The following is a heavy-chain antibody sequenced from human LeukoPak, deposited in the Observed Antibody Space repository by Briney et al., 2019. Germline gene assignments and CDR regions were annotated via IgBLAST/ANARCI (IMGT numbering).Heavy chain of an antibody. CDR3: ARGNRPRYNWNYSWFDP. Sequence: PSQTLSLTCTVSGGSISSGGYYWSWIRQHPGKGLEWIGYIYYSGSTYYNPSLKSRVTISVDTSKNQFSLKLSSVTAADTAVYYCARGNRPRYNWNYSWFDPWGQGTLVTVSS. CDR1: GGSISSGGYY. J-gene: IGHJ5*02. D-gene: IGHD1-7*01. CDR2: IYYSGST. V-gene: IGHV4-31*03.